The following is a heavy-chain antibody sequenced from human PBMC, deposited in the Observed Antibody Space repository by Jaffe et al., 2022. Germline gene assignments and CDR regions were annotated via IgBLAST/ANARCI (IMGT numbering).Heavy chain of an antibody. D-gene: IGHD4-17*01. CDR1: GFSLSTSGMC. V-gene: IGHV2-70*20. J-gene: IGHJ4*02. CDR2: IDWDDDK. CDR3: ARSYGDYEEFCSYFDY. Sequence: QVTLRESGPALVKPTQTLTLTCTFSGFSLSTSGMCVSWVRQPPGKALEWLALIDWDDDKYYSTSLKTRLTISKDTSKNQVVLTMTNMDPVDTATYYCARSYGDYEEFCSYFDYWGQGTLVTVSS.